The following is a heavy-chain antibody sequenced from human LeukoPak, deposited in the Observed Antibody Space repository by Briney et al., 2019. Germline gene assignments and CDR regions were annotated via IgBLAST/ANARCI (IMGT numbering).Heavy chain of an antibody. D-gene: IGHD1-1*01. CDR3: ASYASGYNWLRV. J-gene: IGHJ4*02. CDR2: IHPRSGDT. CDR1: GHTFTDYY. Sequence: ASVKVSCKASGHTFTDYYMHWVRQAPGQGLEWMGWIHPRSGDTKYAQIFQGRVTVTRDTSFSTAYMELTRLRSDDTAVYFCASYASGYNWLRVWGQGTLVTVSS. V-gene: IGHV1-2*02.